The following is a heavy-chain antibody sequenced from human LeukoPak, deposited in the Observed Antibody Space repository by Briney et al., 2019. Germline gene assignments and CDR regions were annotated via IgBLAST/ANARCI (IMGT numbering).Heavy chain of an antibody. CDR3: ARAYSSGWPFNFDY. D-gene: IGHD6-19*01. V-gene: IGHV2-70*04. Sequence: ESGPALVKPTQTLTLTCTFSGFSLSTSGKRVSWIRQPPGKALEWLARIDWDDDKFYSTSLKTRLTTSKDTSKNQVVLTMTNMDPVDTATYYCARAYSSGWPFNFDYWGQGTLVTVSS. CDR2: IDWDDDK. J-gene: IGHJ4*02. CDR1: GFSLSTSGKR.